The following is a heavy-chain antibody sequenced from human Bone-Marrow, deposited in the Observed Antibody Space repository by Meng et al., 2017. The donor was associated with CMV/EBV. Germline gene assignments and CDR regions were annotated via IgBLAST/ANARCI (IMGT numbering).Heavy chain of an antibody. Sequence: GGSLRLSCAASGFTFSSYSMNWVRQAPGKGLEWVSSISSSSSYIYYADSVRGRFTISRDNAKNSLYLQMNSLRAEDTAVYYCARESYDFWSGYYGLYYYGMDVWGQGTTVTVSS. CDR1: GFTFSSYS. J-gene: IGHJ6*02. D-gene: IGHD3-3*01. CDR2: ISSSSSYI. CDR3: ARESYDFWSGYYGLYYYGMDV. V-gene: IGHV3-21*01.